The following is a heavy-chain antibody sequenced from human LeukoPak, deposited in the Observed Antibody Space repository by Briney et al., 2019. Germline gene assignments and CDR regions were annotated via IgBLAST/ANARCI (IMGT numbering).Heavy chain of an antibody. Sequence: GGSLRLSCAASGFTFSDYYMSWIRQAPGKGLEWVSYISSSGSTIYYADSVKGRFTISRDNAKNSLYLQMNSLRAEDTAVYYCARRLRAAADAFDIWGQGTMVTVSS. CDR3: ARRLRAAADAFDI. CDR1: GFTFSDYY. V-gene: IGHV3-11*01. CDR2: ISSSGSTI. D-gene: IGHD6-13*01. J-gene: IGHJ3*02.